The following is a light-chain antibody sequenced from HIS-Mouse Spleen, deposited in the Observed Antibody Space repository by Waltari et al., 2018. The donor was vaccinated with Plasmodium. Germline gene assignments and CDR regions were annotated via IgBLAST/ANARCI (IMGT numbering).Light chain of an antibody. J-gene: IGKJ3*01. Sequence: EIVVTQSPATLSVSPGERATLSCRASQSVSSNLAWYQQKPGQAPRLLIYGASTRATGIPARFSASGSGTEFTLTISSLQSEDFAVYYCQQYNNWSFTFGPGTKVDIK. V-gene: IGKV3-15*01. CDR3: QQYNNWSFT. CDR2: GAS. CDR1: QSVSSN.